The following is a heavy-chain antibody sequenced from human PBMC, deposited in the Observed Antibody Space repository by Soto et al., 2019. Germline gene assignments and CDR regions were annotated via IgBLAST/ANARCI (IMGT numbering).Heavy chain of an antibody. V-gene: IGHV1-18*04. J-gene: IGHJ3*02. CDR1: GYTFTSYG. Sequence: ASVKVSCKASGYTFTSYGISWVRQAPGQGLEWMGWISAYNGNTNYAQKLQGRVTMTTDTSTSTAYMELRSLRSDDTAVYYCARAPWKGLTASSFAFDIWGQGTMVTVSS. CDR3: ARAPWKGLTASSFAFDI. CDR2: ISAYNGNT. D-gene: IGHD1-1*01.